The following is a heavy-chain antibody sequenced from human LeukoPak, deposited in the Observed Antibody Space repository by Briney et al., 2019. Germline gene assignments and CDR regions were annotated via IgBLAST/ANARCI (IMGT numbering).Heavy chain of an antibody. CDR2: IYYSGST. V-gene: IGHV4-30-4*01. CDR3: ASRSPPGETGYFDY. CDR1: GGSISSGDYY. J-gene: IGHJ4*02. Sequence: SETLSLTCTVSGGSISSGDYYWSWIRQPPGKGLEWIGYIYYSGSTYYNPSLKSRVTISVDTSKNQLSLKLNSVTAADTAVYYCASRSPPGETGYFDYWGQGTLVTVSS. D-gene: IGHD2-21*01.